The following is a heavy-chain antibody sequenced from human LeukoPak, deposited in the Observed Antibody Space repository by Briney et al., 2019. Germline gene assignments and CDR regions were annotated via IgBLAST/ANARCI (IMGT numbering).Heavy chain of an antibody. CDR1: GYTFTSYG. D-gene: IGHD6-13*01. Sequence: GASVKVSCKASGYTFTSYGISWVRQAPGQGLEWMGWISAYNGNTNYAQKFQGRVTMTRNTSISTAYMELSSLRSEDTAVYYCARSGYSSSWYGNYYYYYGMDVWGQGTTVTVSS. V-gene: IGHV1-18*01. CDR3: ARSGYSSSWYGNYYYYYGMDV. J-gene: IGHJ6*02. CDR2: ISAYNGNT.